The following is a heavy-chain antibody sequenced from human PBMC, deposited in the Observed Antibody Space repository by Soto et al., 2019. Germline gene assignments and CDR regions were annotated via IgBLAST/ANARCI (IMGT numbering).Heavy chain of an antibody. V-gene: IGHV1-69*02. Sequence: QAQLVQSGAVVKKPGSSVVVSCKASGITVGSFIISWVRQAPGQGLEWMGKTAPMFKQTFYARRFEGRVTITADTSANTVYMELTDLRFEDTAVYYCTTLGPWSQGTQVTVS. CDR2: TAPMFKQT. D-gene: IGHD3-3*01. CDR1: GITVGSFI. J-gene: IGHJ5*02. CDR3: TTLGP.